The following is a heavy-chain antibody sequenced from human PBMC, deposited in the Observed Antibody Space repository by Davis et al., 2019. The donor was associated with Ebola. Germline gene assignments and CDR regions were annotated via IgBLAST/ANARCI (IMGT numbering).Heavy chain of an antibody. CDR3: ARGTIAARYYYYGMDV. Sequence: GGSLRLSCAASGFTFSSYGMHWVRQAPGKGLEWVAVISYDGSNKYYVDSVKGRFTISRDNAKNSLYLQMNSLRAEDTAVYYCARGTIAARYYYYGMDVWGQGTTVTVSS. J-gene: IGHJ6*02. V-gene: IGHV3-30*03. D-gene: IGHD6-6*01. CDR2: ISYDGSNK. CDR1: GFTFSSYG.